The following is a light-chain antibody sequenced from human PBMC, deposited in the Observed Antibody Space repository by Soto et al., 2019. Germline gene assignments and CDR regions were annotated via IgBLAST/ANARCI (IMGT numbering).Light chain of an antibody. CDR3: QQSYSTPPT. CDR1: QNVRSY. J-gene: IGKJ4*01. CDR2: ETS. Sequence: DTQMTQSPSSLSASVGDRVTITCRASQNVRSYVNWYQQKPGKAPNVLIYETSSLQSGVPSRFSGSGSGTDFTLTISSLQPEDFATYYCQQSYSTPPTFGGGTKVDIK. V-gene: IGKV1-39*01.